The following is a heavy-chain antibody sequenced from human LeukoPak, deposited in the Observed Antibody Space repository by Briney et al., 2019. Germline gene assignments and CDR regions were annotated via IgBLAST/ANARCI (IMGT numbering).Heavy chain of an antibody. CDR1: GGSISSTSYF. CDR3: AKAGVRYYDSSGLHAFDI. D-gene: IGHD3-22*01. CDR2: IYYSGST. J-gene: IGHJ3*02. Sequence: SETLSLTCTVSGGSISSTSYFWGWIRQPPGKGLEWIGTIYYSGSTYYNPSLRSRVTMSVDTSRNQFSLKLSSVNAADTAVYYCAKAGVRYYDSSGLHAFDIWGQGTMVTVSS. V-gene: IGHV4-39*01.